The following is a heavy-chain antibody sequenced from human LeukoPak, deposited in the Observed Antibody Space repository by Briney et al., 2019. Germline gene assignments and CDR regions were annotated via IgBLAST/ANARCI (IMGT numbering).Heavy chain of an antibody. CDR2: IYHSGST. CDR1: GGSISSSNW. J-gene: IGHJ5*02. Sequence: SETLSLTCAVSGGSISSSNWWSWVRQPPGKGLEWIGEIYHSGSTNYNPSLKSRVTISVDKSKNQFSLKLSSVTAADTAVYYCARDRVVTAIDWFDPWGQGTLVTVSS. V-gene: IGHV4-4*02. CDR3: ARDRVVTAIDWFDP. D-gene: IGHD2-21*02.